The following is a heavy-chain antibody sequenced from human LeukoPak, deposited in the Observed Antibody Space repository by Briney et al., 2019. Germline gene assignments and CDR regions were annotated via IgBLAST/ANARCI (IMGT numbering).Heavy chain of an antibody. J-gene: IGHJ4*02. Sequence: GGSLRLSCAASGFTVSDNYMTWVRQAPGKGLEWVSVIYSDGTTYYGDSVKGRFTISRDNSKNTLNLQMNSLTAEDTAAYYCAGETTAAGSRHFDYWGQGTLVTVSS. V-gene: IGHV3-66*01. CDR3: AGETTAAGSRHFDY. CDR2: IYSDGTT. CDR1: GFTVSDNY. D-gene: IGHD6-13*01.